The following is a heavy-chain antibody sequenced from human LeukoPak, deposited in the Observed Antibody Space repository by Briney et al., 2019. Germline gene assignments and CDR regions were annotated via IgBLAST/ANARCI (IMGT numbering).Heavy chain of an antibody. V-gene: IGHV1-69*01. Sequence: SVKLSCKASGGTFSSYAISWVRQAPGPRLEWMGGIIPIFGTANYAQKFQGRVTITADESTSTAYMELSSLRSEDTAVYYCARYQPRTKGFDYWGQGTLVTVSS. CDR1: GGTFSSYA. CDR3: ARYQPRTKGFDY. D-gene: IGHD2-2*01. J-gene: IGHJ4*02. CDR2: IIPIFGTA.